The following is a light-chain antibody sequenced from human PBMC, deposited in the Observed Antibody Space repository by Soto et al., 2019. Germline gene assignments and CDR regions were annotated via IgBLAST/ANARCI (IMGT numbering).Light chain of an antibody. CDR3: QQCRSWPLT. V-gene: IGKV3-15*01. CDR1: QSVYNN. J-gene: IGKJ4*01. CDR2: DAS. Sequence: EIVMTQSPATLSVSPGEGATLSCKASQSVYNNLAWYQQRPGQPPRLLIYDASTRATGISARFSGSGYGTEFTLTISSLQSEDFAVYFCQQCRSWPLTFGGGTKVDI.